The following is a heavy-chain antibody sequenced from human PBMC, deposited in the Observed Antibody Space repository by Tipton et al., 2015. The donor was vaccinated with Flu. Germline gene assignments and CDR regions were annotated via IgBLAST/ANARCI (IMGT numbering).Heavy chain of an antibody. CDR3: ARLSGSYALDY. J-gene: IGHJ4*02. D-gene: IGHD1-26*01. CDR2: IYTSGST. V-gene: IGHV4-59*10. Sequence: LRLSCAVYGGSFSAYYWSWIRQPAGKGLEWIGRIYTSGSTNYNPSLKSRVTISVDTSKNQFSLKLSSVTAADTAVYYCARLSGSYALDYWGQGTLVTVSS. CDR1: GGSFSAYY.